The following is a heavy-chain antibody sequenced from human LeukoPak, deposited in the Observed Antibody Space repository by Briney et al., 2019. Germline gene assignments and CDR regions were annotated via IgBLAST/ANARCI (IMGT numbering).Heavy chain of an antibody. D-gene: IGHD5-12*01. J-gene: IGHJ3*02. CDR3: ARHGGESIVAMILHAFDI. Sequence: SETLSLTCTVSGGSISSYSWTWIRQPPGKGLEWIGSMYYSGSTNYTPSLKSRVTMSVDTSKNQFSLRLSSVTAADTAVYYCARHGGESIVAMILHAFDIWGQGTMVTVSS. CDR2: MYYSGST. V-gene: IGHV4-59*08. CDR1: GGSISSYS.